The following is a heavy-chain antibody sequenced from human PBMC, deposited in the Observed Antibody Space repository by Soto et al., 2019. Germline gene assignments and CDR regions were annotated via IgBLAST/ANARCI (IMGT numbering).Heavy chain of an antibody. J-gene: IGHJ4*02. CDR1: GYGFTTYG. CDR2: ISAHNGNT. Sequence: QIHLVQSGAEVKKPGASVKVSCKGSGYGFTTYGITWVRQAPGQGLEWMAWISAHNGNTNYAQKLQGRVTVTRDRSTSTAYMELRSLRSDDTAVYYCARGGYGDYWGQGALVTVSS. D-gene: IGHD1-1*01. CDR3: ARGGYGDY. V-gene: IGHV1-18*01.